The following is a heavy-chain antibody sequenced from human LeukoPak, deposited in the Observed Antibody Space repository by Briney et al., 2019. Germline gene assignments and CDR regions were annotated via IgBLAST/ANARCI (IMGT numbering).Heavy chain of an antibody. CDR1: GGSISTSNYY. CDR2: IFYSGST. J-gene: IGHJ6*03. CDR3: ARDGLAARYYYMDV. Sequence: SETLSLTCTVSGGSISTSNYYWGWIRQPPGKGLEWIGNIFYSGSTYYNPSLKSRVTMSVDTSKNQFSLKLSSVTAADTAVYYCARDGLAARYYYMDVWGKGTTVTISS. V-gene: IGHV4-39*07. D-gene: IGHD6-13*01.